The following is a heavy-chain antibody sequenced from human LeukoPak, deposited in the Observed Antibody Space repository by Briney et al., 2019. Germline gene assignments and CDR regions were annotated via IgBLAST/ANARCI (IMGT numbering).Heavy chain of an antibody. V-gene: IGHV4-59*02. D-gene: IGHD4-17*01. CDR2: IYHTGST. CDR1: GGSVSDYY. CDR3: ARDYGDYVNWFDP. J-gene: IGHJ5*02. Sequence: SETLSLTCTISGGSVSDYYWSWIRQSPGKGLEWIGYIYHTGSTSYSPSLKSRVTISADTSQNQFSLKLSSVTAADTAVYYCARDYGDYVNWFDPWGQGTLVTVSS.